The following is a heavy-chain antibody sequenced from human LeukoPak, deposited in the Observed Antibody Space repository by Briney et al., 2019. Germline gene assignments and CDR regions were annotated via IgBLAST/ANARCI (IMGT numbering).Heavy chain of an antibody. D-gene: IGHD5-18*01. J-gene: IGHJ4*02. CDR3: ARAGGYGLIDY. Sequence: ASVKVSCKASGYIFTGYYMHWVRQAHGQGLEWMGWINPNSGSTNYAQKFQGRVTMTRDTSISTVYMELSRLRSDDTAMYYCARAGGYGLIDYWGQGTMVTVSS. V-gene: IGHV1-2*02. CDR2: INPNSGST. CDR1: GYIFTGYY.